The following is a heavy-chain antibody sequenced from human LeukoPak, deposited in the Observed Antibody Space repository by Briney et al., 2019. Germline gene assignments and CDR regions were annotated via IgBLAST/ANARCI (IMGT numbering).Heavy chain of an antibody. Sequence: GGSLRLSCAASGFTFSSYSMNWVRQAPGKGLEWVSSISSSSSYIYYADSVKGRFTISRDNAKNSLYLQMNSLRAEDTAVYYCARDFYDSSGYSNFDYWGQGTLVTVSS. CDR2: ISSSSSYI. CDR3: ARDFYDSSGYSNFDY. CDR1: GFTFSSYS. V-gene: IGHV3-21*01. J-gene: IGHJ4*02. D-gene: IGHD3-22*01.